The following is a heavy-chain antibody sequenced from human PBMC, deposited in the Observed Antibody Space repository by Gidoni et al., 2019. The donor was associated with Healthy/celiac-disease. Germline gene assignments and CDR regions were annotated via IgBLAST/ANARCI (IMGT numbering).Heavy chain of an antibody. D-gene: IGHD3-22*01. J-gene: IGHJ3*02. CDR3: ARSGYYDSSGYSHDAFDI. V-gene: IGHV3-33*01. Sequence: QVQLVESGGGVVQPGRSLRLSCAASGFTFSSSGMHWVRQAPGKGLEWVAVRWYDGSNKYYADSVKGRFTISRDNSKNTLYLQMNSLRAEDTAVYYCARSGYYDSSGYSHDAFDIWGQGTMVTVSS. CDR1: GFTFSSSG. CDR2: RWYDGSNK.